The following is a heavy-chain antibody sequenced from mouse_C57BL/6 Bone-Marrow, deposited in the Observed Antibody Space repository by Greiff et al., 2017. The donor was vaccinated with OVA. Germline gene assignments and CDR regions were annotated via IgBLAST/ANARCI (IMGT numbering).Heavy chain of an antibody. V-gene: IGHV1-19*01. CDR3: ARELGFAY. CDR2: INPYNGGT. Sequence: EVQRVESGPVLVKPGASVKMSCKASGYTFTDYYMNWVKQSHGKSLEWIGVINPYNGGTSYNQKFKGKATLTVDKSSSTAYMELNSLTSEDSAVYYCARELGFAYWGQGTLVTVSA. CDR1: GYTFTDYY. J-gene: IGHJ3*01. D-gene: IGHD4-1*01.